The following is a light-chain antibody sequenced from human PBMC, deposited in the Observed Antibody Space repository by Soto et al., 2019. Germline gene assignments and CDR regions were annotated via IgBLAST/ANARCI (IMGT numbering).Light chain of an antibody. CDR1: SSDVGTYNL. V-gene: IGLV2-23*02. CDR2: EVN. CDR3: YSYAGSSTDV. J-gene: IGLJ1*01. Sequence: QSALTQPASVSGSLGQSITISCTGTSSDVGTYNLVSWYQQLPDKAPKLIIHEVNKRPSGVSTRFSGSKSGNTASLTISGLQAEDDADYHCYSYAGSSTDVFGTGTKVTVL.